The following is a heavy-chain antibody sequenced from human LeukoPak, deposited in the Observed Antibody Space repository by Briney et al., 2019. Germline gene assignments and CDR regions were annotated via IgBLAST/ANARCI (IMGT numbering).Heavy chain of an antibody. CDR2: IYYSGNT. Sequence: SETLSLTCTVSGVSISSSNSYWGWIRQPPGKGLEWIGSIYYSGNTYYNASLKSQVSISIDTSKNQFSLKLTSVTAADTAVYYCARGYSSSWYPIFDYWGQGTLVTVSS. CDR1: GVSISSSNSY. J-gene: IGHJ4*02. V-gene: IGHV4-39*01. CDR3: ARGYSSSWYPIFDY. D-gene: IGHD6-13*01.